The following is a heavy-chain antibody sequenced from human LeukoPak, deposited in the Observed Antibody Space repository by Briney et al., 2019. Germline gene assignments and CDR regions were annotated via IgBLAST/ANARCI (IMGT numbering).Heavy chain of an antibody. D-gene: IGHD4-17*01. J-gene: IGHJ4*02. CDR2: IIPILGIA. Sequence: SVKVSCKASGGTFSSYAISWVRQAPGQGLEWMGRIIPILGIANYAQKFQGRVTITADKSTSTAYMELSSLRSEDTAVYYCARDADYGDPMNYRGQGTLVTVSS. CDR3: ARDADYGDPMNY. V-gene: IGHV1-69*04. CDR1: GGTFSSYA.